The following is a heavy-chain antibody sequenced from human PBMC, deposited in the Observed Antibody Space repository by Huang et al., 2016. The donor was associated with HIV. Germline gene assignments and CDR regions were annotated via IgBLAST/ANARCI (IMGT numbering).Heavy chain of an antibody. Sequence: QVQLVQSEAEVKKPGSSVKVSCKASGGTFSTFGLSWVRQASGRGLEWMAWIIPIFKTTYSAQKFQGRVTLTADESTNTSSMEPNSLTLEDTAVYYCARPSDAAMIRDYYYPMDVWGQGTTVTVS. CDR2: IIPIFKTT. V-gene: IGHV1-69*01. CDR3: ARPSDAAMIRDYYYPMDV. D-gene: IGHD5-18*01. CDR1: GGTFSTFG. J-gene: IGHJ6*02.